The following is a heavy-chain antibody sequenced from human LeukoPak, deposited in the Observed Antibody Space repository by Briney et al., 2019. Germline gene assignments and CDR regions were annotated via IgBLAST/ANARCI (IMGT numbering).Heavy chain of an antibody. D-gene: IGHD3-22*01. V-gene: IGHV4-34*01. CDR1: GGSFSGYF. CDR3: ARGVYYYDSSGLNYFDY. J-gene: IGHJ4*02. CDR2: INHSGRT. Sequence: SETLSLTCAVYGGSFSGYFWSWIRQPPGKGLEWIGEINHSGRTNYNPSLKSRVTISVDTSMNQFSLKLSSVTAADTAVYYCARGVYYYDSSGLNYFDYWGQGTLVTVSS.